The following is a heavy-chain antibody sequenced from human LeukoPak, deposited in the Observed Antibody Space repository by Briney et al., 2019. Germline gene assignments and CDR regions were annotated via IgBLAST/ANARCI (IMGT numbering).Heavy chain of an antibody. D-gene: IGHD3-10*02. CDR3: AELGITMIGGV. CDR1: GFSFSSYE. V-gene: IGHV3-48*03. Sequence: GRSLRLSCAASGFSFSSYEMNSASLAAGEGLEWVSYISSSGSTIYYADSVKGRFTISRDNAKNSLYLQMNSLRAEDTAVYYCAELGITMIGGVWGKGTTVTISS. J-gene: IGHJ6*04. CDR2: ISSSGSTI.